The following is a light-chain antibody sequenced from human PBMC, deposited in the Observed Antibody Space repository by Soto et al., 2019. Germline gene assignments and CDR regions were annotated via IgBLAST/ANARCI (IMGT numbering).Light chain of an antibody. CDR2: SAS. CDR3: LQDNNYPWT. J-gene: IGKJ1*01. V-gene: IGKV1-6*01. Sequence: AIQMTQSPSSLTASVGDRVTISCRASHAIRNALGWYQQKPGKAPNLLIDSASSLESGVPSRFSGSGSGTDFTLTISSLQPEDFATYYCLQDNNYPWTFGQGTKVEI. CDR1: HAIRNA.